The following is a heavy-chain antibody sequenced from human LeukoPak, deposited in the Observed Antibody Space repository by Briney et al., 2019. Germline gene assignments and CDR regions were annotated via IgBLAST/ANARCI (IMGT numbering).Heavy chain of an antibody. J-gene: IGHJ3*02. V-gene: IGHV3-23*01. D-gene: IGHD6-19*01. CDR3: AKGRYSSKDAFDI. CDR1: GFTFSSYA. Sequence: GGSLRLSCAASGFTFSSYAMSWVRQAPGKGLEWVSAISSSGGSTYYADSVKGRFTISRDNSKNTLYPQMNSLRAEDTAVYYCAKGRYSSKDAFDIWGQGTMVTVSS. CDR2: ISSSGGST.